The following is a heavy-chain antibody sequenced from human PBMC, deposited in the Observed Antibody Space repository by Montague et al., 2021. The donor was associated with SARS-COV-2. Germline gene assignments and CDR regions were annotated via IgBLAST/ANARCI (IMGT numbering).Heavy chain of an antibody. CDR1: GGSISSGSYY. V-gene: IGHV4-61*02. D-gene: IGHD3-10*01. J-gene: IGHJ3*02. CDR3: ARDLAPYYGSGSYYNPIDAFDI. Sequence: TLSLTCTVSGGSISSGSYYWSWIRQPAGKGLEWIGRIYTSGSTNYNLSLKSRVTISVDTSKNQFSLKLSSVTAADTAVYYCARDLAPYYGSGSYYNPIDAFDIWGQGTMVTVSS. CDR2: IYTSGST.